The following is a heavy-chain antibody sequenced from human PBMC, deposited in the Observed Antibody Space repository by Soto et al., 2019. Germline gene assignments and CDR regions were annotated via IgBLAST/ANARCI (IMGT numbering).Heavy chain of an antibody. CDR1: GYTFTSYG. CDR3: ASAPPSSGFYFQGYFDY. V-gene: IGHV1-18*04. CDR2: ISAYNGNT. D-gene: IGHD2-15*01. J-gene: IGHJ4*02. Sequence: ASVKVSCKASGYTFTSYGISWVRQAPGQGLEWMGWISAYNGNTNYAQKLQGRVTMTTDTSTSTAYMELRSLRSDDTAVYYCASAPPSSGFYFQGYFDYWGPEXLVTVFS.